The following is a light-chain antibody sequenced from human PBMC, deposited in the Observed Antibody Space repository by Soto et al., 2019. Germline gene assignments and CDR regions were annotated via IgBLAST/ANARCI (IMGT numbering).Light chain of an antibody. CDR1: RSDVGGYNY. CDR2: EVT. Sequence: QSVLTQPASVSGSPGQSITISCTGTRSDVGGYNYVSWYQQHPGKAPKVIIFEVTDRPSGVPDRFSGSKSGNTASLTISGLQAEDEADYYCSSYTSSSTLVVFGGGTKVTVL. V-gene: IGLV2-14*01. CDR3: SSYTSSSTLVV. J-gene: IGLJ2*01.